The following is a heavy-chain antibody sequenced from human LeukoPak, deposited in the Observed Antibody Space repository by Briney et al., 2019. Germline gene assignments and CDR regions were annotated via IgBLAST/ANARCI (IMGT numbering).Heavy chain of an antibody. Sequence: ASVKVSCKASGYTFTGYYMHWGRQAPGQGREWMGWINPNSGGANYAQKVQGRVTMTRDTSISTAYMELSRLRSDDTAVYYCARATYYYASSGYYPYWGQGPLVTVSS. CDR1: GYTFTGYY. D-gene: IGHD3-22*01. V-gene: IGHV1-2*02. CDR3: ARATYYYASSGYYPY. J-gene: IGHJ4*02. CDR2: INPNSGGA.